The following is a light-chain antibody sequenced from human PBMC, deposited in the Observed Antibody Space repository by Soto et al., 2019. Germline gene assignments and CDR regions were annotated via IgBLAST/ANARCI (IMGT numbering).Light chain of an antibody. J-gene: IGKJ3*01. Sequence: IPLTQSPSSLSASVGDRVTITCRASQGIINYLAWYQQKPGKAPKILIYGASTLQGGVQSRFGGSGSGTDFSLTVSSLQPEDFATYYCQQLFIYPPAFGPGTKVDIK. V-gene: IGKV1-9*01. CDR1: QGIINY. CDR3: QQLFIYPPA. CDR2: GAS.